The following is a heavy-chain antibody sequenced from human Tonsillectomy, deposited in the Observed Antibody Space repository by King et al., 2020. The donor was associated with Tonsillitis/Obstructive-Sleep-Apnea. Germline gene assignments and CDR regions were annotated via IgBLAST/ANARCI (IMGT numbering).Heavy chain of an antibody. V-gene: IGHV2-26*01. CDR2: LFSNDDT. CDR1: GFSPSNVRMG. J-gene: IGHJ4*02. D-gene: IGHD6-13*01. Sequence: ITLKESGPVLVKPTETLTLTCAVSGFSPSNVRMGVSWIRQPPGKAPEWLAHLFSNDDTSYTTSLKTRLTISKDPSTSQVVLRLTNMDPLDTATYYCARLDGSSPYFDAWGQGTLVTVSS. CDR3: ARLDGSSPYFDA.